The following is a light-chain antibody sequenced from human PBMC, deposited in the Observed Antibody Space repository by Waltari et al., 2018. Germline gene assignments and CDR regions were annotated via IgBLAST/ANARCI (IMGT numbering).Light chain of an antibody. CDR3: QQYYSSST. Sequence: DIVLTQSPDSLAVSLGGRATINCKSIRSIFYSSYNTTYLASYQQNPGQPPNLLIYWASARHSGVPDRFSGGGSGKDFTLTINSLRAEDVAVYFCQQYYSSSTFGGGTKVEIK. CDR2: WAS. J-gene: IGKJ4*01. CDR1: RSIFYSSYNTTY. V-gene: IGKV4-1*01.